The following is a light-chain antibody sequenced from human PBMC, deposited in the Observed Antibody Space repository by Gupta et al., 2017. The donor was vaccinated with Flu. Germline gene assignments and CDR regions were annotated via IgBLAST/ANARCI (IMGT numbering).Light chain of an antibody. CDR1: SSDVDDFDS. V-gene: IGLV2-14*03. CDR2: NVI. Sequence: ITVSCTGASSDVDDFDSVSWFQQHPGEAPKLIIYNVIGRPSGVSNRFSGSKSGNTASLTISGLQPEDEADYYCSSFTSHNTYVFGTGTKVTVL. J-gene: IGLJ1*01. CDR3: SSFTSHNTYV.